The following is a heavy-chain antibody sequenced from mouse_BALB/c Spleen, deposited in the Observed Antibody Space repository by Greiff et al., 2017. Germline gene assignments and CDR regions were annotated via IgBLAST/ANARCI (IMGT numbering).Heavy chain of an antibody. Sequence: VQGVESGPELVKPGALVKISCKASGYTFTSYDINWVKQRPGQGLEWIGWIYPGDGSTKYNEKFKGKATLTADKSSSTAYMQHSSLTSENSAVYFCARSRSVRPSMDYWGQGTSVTVSS. J-gene: IGHJ4*01. V-gene: IGHV1S56*01. D-gene: IGHD2-14*01. CDR3: ARSRSVRPSMDY. CDR2: IYPGDGST. CDR1: GYTFTSYD.